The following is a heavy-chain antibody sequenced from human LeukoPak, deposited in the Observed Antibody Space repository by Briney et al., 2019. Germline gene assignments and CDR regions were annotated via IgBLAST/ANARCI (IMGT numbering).Heavy chain of an antibody. V-gene: IGHV6-1*01. J-gene: IGHJ3*01. CDR3: ARVGIAAARAFDL. CDR1: GDSVSRYGAS. CDR2: TSYRSKWSN. D-gene: IGHD6-13*01. Sequence: SQTLSLTCVISGDSVSRYGASWAWIRQSPSRGLEWLGRTSYRSKWSNDYAPSLKSRLNFNSDTSRNQISLQLYSVTPEDTAVYYCARVGIAAARAFDLWGQGTMVIVSS.